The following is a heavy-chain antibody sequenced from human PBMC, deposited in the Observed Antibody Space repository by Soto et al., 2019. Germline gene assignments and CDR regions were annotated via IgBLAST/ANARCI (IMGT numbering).Heavy chain of an antibody. J-gene: IGHJ5*02. CDR3: ARDRMVTTSSNWFDP. CDR2: INHSGST. CDR1: GGSFSGYY. Sequence: SETLSLTCAVYGGSFSGYYWSWIRQPPGKGLEWIGEINHSGSTNYNPSLKSRVTISVDTSKNQFSLKLSSVTAADTAVYYCARDRMVTTSSNWFDPWGQGTLVTVSS. V-gene: IGHV4-34*01. D-gene: IGHD4-17*01.